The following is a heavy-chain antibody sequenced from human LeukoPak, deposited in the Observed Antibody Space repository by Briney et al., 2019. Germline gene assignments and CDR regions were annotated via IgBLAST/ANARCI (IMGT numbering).Heavy chain of an antibody. Sequence: GASVKVCCKASGYIFTDYAIQWVRQAPGQGLEWMGWINAGNGKTKYSQKFQGRVTITRDTSASTAYMELSGLRSEDTAVYYCARARWTSTVTTYYLDYWGQGTLVTVSS. D-gene: IGHD4-17*01. J-gene: IGHJ4*02. V-gene: IGHV1-3*01. CDR2: INAGNGKT. CDR1: GYIFTDYA. CDR3: ARARWTSTVTTYYLDY.